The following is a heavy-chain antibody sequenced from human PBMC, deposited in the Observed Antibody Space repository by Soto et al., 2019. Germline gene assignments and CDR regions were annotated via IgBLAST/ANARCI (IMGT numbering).Heavy chain of an antibody. CDR1: SASLSSSTYY. D-gene: IGHD6-6*01. J-gene: IGHJ4*02. V-gene: IGHV4-39*07. CDR3: AAPPRY. Sequence: SETLSLTCSVSSASLSSSTYYWSWIRQPPGRGPEWIGSIYYSGNTYYKPSLKSRVSISIDTSKNQFSLKLTSVTAADTAVYYCAAPPRYWGQGTLVTVSS. CDR2: IYYSGNT.